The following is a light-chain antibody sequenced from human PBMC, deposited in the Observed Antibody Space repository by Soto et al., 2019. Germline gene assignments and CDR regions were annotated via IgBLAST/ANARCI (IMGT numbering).Light chain of an antibody. V-gene: IGKV1-39*01. J-gene: IGKJ1*01. CDR3: QQGFSAPWT. CDR1: QSISRR. Sequence: DIQMTQSPSTLSASVGDRVTITCRASQSISRRLAWYQQKPGKAPQLLIYAASTLQSGVPSRFSGLGSATNFTLTISSLQPEDFGTYYCQQGFSAPWTSGQGTKVDIK. CDR2: AAS.